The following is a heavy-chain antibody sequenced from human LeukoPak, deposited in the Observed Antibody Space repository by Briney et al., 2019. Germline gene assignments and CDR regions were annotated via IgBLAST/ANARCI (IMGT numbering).Heavy chain of an antibody. Sequence: ASVKVSCKASGGTFTNLAISWVRQAPGQGLEWMGRIIPTTGLANYAQKFQGRVTITADKSTSTAYMELSSLRSEDTAVYYCARAPPRLDGYILYYWGRGTLVTVSS. D-gene: IGHD5-24*01. CDR2: IIPTTGLA. J-gene: IGHJ4*02. V-gene: IGHV1-69*04. CDR3: ARAPPRLDGYILYY. CDR1: GGTFTNLA.